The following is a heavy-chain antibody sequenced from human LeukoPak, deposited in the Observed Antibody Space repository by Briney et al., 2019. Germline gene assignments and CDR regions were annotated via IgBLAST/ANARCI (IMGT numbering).Heavy chain of an antibody. D-gene: IGHD6-13*01. Sequence: GGSLRLSCAASGFTFSSYAMSWVRHAPGKGLEWVSAISGSGGSTYYADSVKGRFTISRDNSKNTLYLQMNSLRAEDTAVYYCAKDDEGSSRVGGYFQHWGQGTRVTVSS. CDR3: AKDDEGSSRVGGYFQH. CDR2: ISGSGGST. J-gene: IGHJ1*01. CDR1: GFTFSSYA. V-gene: IGHV3-23*01.